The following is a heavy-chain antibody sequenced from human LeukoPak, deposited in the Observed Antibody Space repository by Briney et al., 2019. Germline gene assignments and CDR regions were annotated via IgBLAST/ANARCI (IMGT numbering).Heavy chain of an antibody. CDR1: GGSISSYY. CDR2: IYYSGST. D-gene: IGHD3-10*01. CDR3: ASVTMVRGGMGWFDP. V-gene: IGHV4-59*12. Sequence: SETLSLTCTVSGGSISSYYWSWIRQPPGKGLEWIGYIYYSGSTNYNPSLKSRVTISVDTSKNQFSLKLSSVTAADTAVYYCASVTMVRGGMGWFDPWGQGTLVTVSS. J-gene: IGHJ5*02.